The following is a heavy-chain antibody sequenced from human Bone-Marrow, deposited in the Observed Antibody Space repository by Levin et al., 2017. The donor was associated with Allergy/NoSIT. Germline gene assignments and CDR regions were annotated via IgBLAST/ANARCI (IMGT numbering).Heavy chain of an antibody. J-gene: IGHJ6*02. D-gene: IGHD3-22*01. Sequence: SETLSLTCTVSGGSISSGGYYWSWIRQHPGKGLEWIGYIYYSGSTYYNPSLKSRVTISVDTSKNQFSLKLSSVTAADTAVYYCAREDYYYDSSPLPTGLYGMDVWGQGTTVTVSS. CDR1: GGSISSGGYY. V-gene: IGHV4-31*03. CDR3: AREDYYYDSSPLPTGLYGMDV. CDR2: IYYSGST.